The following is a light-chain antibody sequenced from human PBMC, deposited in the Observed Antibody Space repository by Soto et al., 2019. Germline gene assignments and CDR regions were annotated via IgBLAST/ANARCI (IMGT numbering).Light chain of an antibody. J-gene: IGKJ1*01. Sequence: EIVLTQSPGTLSLSPGERATLSCRASQSVSSSYLAWYQQKPGQAPRLLIYGASSRATGIPDRFSGSGSGTDFTLTISRLEPEDFAVYFCQHYGGSPLTFGQGTTVEMK. V-gene: IGKV3-20*01. CDR3: QHYGGSPLT. CDR2: GAS. CDR1: QSVSSSY.